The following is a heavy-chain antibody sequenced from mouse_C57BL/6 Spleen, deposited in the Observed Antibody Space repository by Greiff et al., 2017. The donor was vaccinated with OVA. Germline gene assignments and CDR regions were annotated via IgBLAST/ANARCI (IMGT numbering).Heavy chain of an antibody. CDR1: GYTFTSYW. D-gene: IGHD1-1*01. V-gene: IGHV1-72*01. J-gene: IGHJ3*01. CDR2: IDPNSGGT. CDR3: AREGITTVPPFAY. Sequence: QVQLKQPGAELVKPGASVKLSCKASGYTFTSYWMHWVKQRPGRGLEWIGRIDPNSGGTKYNEKFKSKATLTVDKPSSTAYMQLSSLTSEDSAVYYGAREGITTVPPFAYWGQGTLVTVSA.